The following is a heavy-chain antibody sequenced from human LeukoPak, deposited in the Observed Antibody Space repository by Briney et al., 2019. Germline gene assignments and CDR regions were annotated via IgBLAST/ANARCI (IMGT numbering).Heavy chain of an antibody. V-gene: IGHV1-18*01. CDR1: GYTFTSYG. CDR2: ISAYDGNT. D-gene: IGHD3-10*01. Sequence: ASVKLSYKASGYTFTSYGISWVRQAPGQGLEWMGWISAYDGNTNYAQKLQGRVTMTTDTSTSTAYMELRSLRSDDTAVYYCARFEYGSGSYGGYWFDPWGQGTLVSVSS. CDR3: ARFEYGSGSYGGYWFDP. J-gene: IGHJ5*02.